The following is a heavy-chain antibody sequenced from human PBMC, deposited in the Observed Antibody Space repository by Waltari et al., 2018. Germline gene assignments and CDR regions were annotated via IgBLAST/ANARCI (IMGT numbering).Heavy chain of an antibody. CDR1: GGSFSGYY. D-gene: IGHD1-26*01. J-gene: IGHJ4*02. Sequence: QVQLQQWGAGLLKPSETLSLTCAVYGGSFSGYYWSWIRQPPGKGLEWIGEINHSGSTNYNPSLKSRVTISVDTSKNQFSLKLSSVTAADTAVYYCARVFSGSYYEADYWGQGTLVTVSS. CDR2: INHSGST. V-gene: IGHV4-34*01. CDR3: ARVFSGSYYEADY.